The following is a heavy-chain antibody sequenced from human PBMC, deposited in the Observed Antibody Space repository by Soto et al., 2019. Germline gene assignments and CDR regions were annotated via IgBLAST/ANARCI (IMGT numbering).Heavy chain of an antibody. D-gene: IGHD2-2*02. J-gene: IGHJ6*04. V-gene: IGHV4-59*01. CDR3: GRERGVPAAIYSYPFLDF. CDR2: IYYSGST. CDR1: GGCISSYY. Sequence: PSETLSLTCTVSGGCISSYYWSWIRQPPGKGLEWIGYIYYSGSTNYNPSLKSRVTISVDTSKNQFSLKLSSVTAADTAVYYCGRERGVPAAIYSYPFLDFWGKGTSVPVSP.